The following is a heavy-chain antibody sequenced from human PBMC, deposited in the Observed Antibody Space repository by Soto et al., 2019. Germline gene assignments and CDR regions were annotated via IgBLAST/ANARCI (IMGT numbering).Heavy chain of an antibody. Sequence: QVQLVQSGAAVKKPGSSVKVSCKASGGTFSSYAINWVRQAPGQGLEWMGGIIPIFGTADYAQKFQGRVTITADESTSTAYMELSSLRSEDTAVYYCASRITGSPNYYSGMDVWGQGTTVTVSS. V-gene: IGHV1-69*12. D-gene: IGHD1-20*01. CDR3: ASRITGSPNYYSGMDV. J-gene: IGHJ6*02. CDR2: IIPIFGTA. CDR1: GGTFSSYA.